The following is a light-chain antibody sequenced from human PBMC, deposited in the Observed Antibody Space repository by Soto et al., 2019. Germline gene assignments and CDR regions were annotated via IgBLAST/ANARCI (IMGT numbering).Light chain of an antibody. Sequence: DIQTTQSPSSLSASVGDRVTITCRASQGIGNSLAWYQQKPGKVPQLLIHWTSTLQSGVPSRFSGSGSGTDFTLTISSLQPEDVATYYCQKYDRVPGTFGQGTKVDIK. CDR2: WTS. J-gene: IGKJ1*01. V-gene: IGKV1-27*01. CDR3: QKYDRVPGT. CDR1: QGIGNS.